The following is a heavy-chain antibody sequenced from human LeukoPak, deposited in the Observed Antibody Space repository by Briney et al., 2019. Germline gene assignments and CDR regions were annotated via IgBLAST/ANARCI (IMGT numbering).Heavy chain of an antibody. CDR3: ARFSAEWLLFN. Sequence: GGSLRLSCAASGFTFSSYWMTWVRQAPGKGLEWVANIKQDGGEKYYPDSVKGRFAISRDNAKNSLYLQMNSLRAEDTAVYDCARFSAEWLLFNWGQKTLVTVSS. J-gene: IGHJ4*02. D-gene: IGHD3-3*01. V-gene: IGHV3-7*01. CDR2: IKQDGGEK. CDR1: GFTFSSYW.